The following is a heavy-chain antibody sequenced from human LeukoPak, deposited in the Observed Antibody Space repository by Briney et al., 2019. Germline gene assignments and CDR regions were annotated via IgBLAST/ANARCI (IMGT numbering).Heavy chain of an antibody. J-gene: IGHJ6*03. V-gene: IGHV1-69*06. D-gene: IGHD3-10*01. CDR2: IIPIFGTA. CDR1: GGTFSSYA. Sequence: GASVKVSCKASGGTFSSYAISWVRQAPGQGLEWMGGIIPIFGTANYAQKFQGRVTITADKSTSTAYMELSSLRSEDTAVYYCARDGEVLLWFGSAQRDYYYMDVWGKGTTVTVSS. CDR3: ARDGEVLLWFGSAQRDYYYMDV.